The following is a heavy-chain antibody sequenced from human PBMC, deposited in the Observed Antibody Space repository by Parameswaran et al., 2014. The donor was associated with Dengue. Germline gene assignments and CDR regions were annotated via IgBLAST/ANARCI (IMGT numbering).Heavy chain of an antibody. CDR2: INHSGST. V-gene: IGHV4-34*01. Sequence: AGGSLRLSCAVYGGSFSGYYWSWIRQPPGKGLEWIGEINHSGSTNYNPSLKSRVTISVDTSKNQFSLKLSSVTAADTAVYYCARGGLGLSVPAKYSGWGQGTLVTVSS. CDR3: ARGGLGLSVPAKYSG. CDR1: GGSFSGYY. D-gene: IGHD5-12*01. J-gene: IGHJ4*02.